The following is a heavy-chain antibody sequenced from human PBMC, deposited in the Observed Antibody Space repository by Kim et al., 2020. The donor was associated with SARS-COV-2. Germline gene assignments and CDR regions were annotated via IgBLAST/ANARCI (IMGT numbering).Heavy chain of an antibody. V-gene: IGHV3-23*01. D-gene: IGHD2-21*02. CDR2: ISGSGGST. CDR3: AKFISEGGDCYSPLHY. J-gene: IGHJ4*02. CDR1: GFTFSSYA. Sequence: GGSLRLSCAASGFTFSSYAMSWVRQAPGKGLEWVSAISGSGGSTYYADSVKGRFTISRDNSKNTLYLQMNSLRAEDTAVYYCAKFISEGGDCYSPLHYWGQGTLVTVSS.